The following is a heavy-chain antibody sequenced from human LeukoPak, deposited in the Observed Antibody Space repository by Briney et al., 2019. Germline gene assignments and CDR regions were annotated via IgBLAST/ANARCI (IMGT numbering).Heavy chain of an antibody. CDR1: GFTFSSYS. V-gene: IGHV3-21*01. CDR3: AREPSGNFGQLVSSAEYFQH. J-gene: IGHJ1*01. CDR2: ISSSSCYI. D-gene: IGHD5/OR15-5a*01. Sequence: GGSLRLSCASSGFTFSSYSMNWVRQARGKGLEWGSSISSSSCYIYYADSGEGRFSISRDNDKNTLYLHMNGLRAEDTAVYYCAREPSGNFGQLVSSAEYFQHCGQGTRVTVSS.